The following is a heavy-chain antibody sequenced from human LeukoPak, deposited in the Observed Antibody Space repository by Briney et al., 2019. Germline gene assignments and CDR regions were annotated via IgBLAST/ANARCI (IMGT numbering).Heavy chain of an antibody. CDR3: ARVSIDSSGWGFDY. Sequence: SETLSLTCTVSGGSICSGDYYWSWIRQPPGKGLEWIGYIYYSGSTYCNPSLKSRVTISVDTSKNQFSLKLSSVTAADTAVYYCARVSIDSSGWGFDYWGQGTLVTVSS. J-gene: IGHJ4*02. D-gene: IGHD6-19*01. V-gene: IGHV4-30-4*01. CDR1: GGSICSGDYY. CDR2: IYYSGST.